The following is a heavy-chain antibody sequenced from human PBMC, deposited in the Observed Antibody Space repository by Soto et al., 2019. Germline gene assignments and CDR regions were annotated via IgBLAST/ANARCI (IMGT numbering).Heavy chain of an antibody. CDR1: GGSISSYY. J-gene: IGHJ5*02. CDR2: IYYSGST. D-gene: IGHD4-4*01. CDR3: ARDHSNYGGWFDP. Sequence: QVQLQESGPGLVKPSETLSLTCTVSGGSISSYYWSWIRQPPGKGLEWIGYIYYSGSTNYNPSLKRRVTLSVATSKNQFSLKLSSVTVSDTAVYYCARDHSNYGGWFDPWGQGTLVTVSS. V-gene: IGHV4-59*01.